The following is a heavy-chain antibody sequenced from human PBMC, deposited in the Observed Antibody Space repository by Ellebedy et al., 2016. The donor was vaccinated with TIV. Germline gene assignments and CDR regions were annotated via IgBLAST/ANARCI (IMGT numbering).Heavy chain of an antibody. CDR3: ARDKANRYLDH. Sequence: GESLKISCAASGIPFSSSGMHWVRQAPGKGLEWVAMFWFDGSNQYYADSVKGRSTISRDNSQNTVDLHMSSLRSEDTAVYYCARDKANRYLDHWGQGTLVTVSS. V-gene: IGHV3-33*01. CDR2: FWFDGSNQ. D-gene: IGHD1-14*01. J-gene: IGHJ4*02. CDR1: GIPFSSSG.